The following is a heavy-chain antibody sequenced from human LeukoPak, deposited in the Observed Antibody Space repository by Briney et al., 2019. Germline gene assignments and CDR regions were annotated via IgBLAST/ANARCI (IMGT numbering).Heavy chain of an antibody. CDR1: GFTFSSYG. CDR3: AKDYDILTGQLLDY. J-gene: IGHJ4*02. D-gene: IGHD3-9*01. V-gene: IGHV3-30*18. CDR2: ISYDGSNK. Sequence: GRSLRLSCAASGFTFSSYGMHWVRQAPGKELEWVAVISYDGSNKYYADSVKGRFTISRQNSKNTLYLQMNSLRAEDTAVYYCAKDYDILTGQLLDYWGQGTLVTVSS.